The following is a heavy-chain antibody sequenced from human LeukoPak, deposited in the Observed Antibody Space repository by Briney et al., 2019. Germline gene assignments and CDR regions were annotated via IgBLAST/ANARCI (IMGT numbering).Heavy chain of an antibody. CDR3: ARSGGDYYYYGMDV. J-gene: IGHJ6*02. Sequence: PGGSLRLSCAASGFTFSSYAMHWVRQAPGKGLEWVAVISYDGSNKYYADSVKGRFTISRDNSKNTLYLLMNSLRAEDTAVYYCARSGGDYYYYGMDVWGQGTTVTVSS. CDR2: ISYDGSNK. CDR1: GFTFSSYA. D-gene: IGHD2-15*01. V-gene: IGHV3-30-3*01.